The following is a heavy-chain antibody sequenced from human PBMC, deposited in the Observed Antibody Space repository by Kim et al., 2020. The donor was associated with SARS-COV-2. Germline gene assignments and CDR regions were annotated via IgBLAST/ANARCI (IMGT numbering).Heavy chain of an antibody. D-gene: IGHD3-3*02. V-gene: IGHV4-34*01. CDR2: ITHSGTT. Sequence: SETLSLTCVVYGGSFNDYYWSWIRQAPGKGLEWIGEITHSGTTNYNPSLKSRVTMSVDTSKKQVSLTLSSVTAADTAMYFCARFAIFRVPFNAFDVWGQSSLVTVS. J-gene: IGHJ3*01. CDR1: GGSFNDYY. CDR3: ARFAIFRVPFNAFDV.